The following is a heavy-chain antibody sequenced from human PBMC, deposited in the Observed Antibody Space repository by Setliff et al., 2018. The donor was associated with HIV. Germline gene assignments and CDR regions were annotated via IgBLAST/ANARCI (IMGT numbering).Heavy chain of an antibody. Sequence: LSLTCTVSGGSISHYYWNWIRQPPGKGLEWIGYIYYSGSTNYNPSLKSRVTMSVDTSKNQFSLKLSSVTAADTAVYYCASTYYYDSLHFHHWGQGTLVTVSS. J-gene: IGHJ1*01. CDR2: IYYSGST. V-gene: IGHV4-59*01. CDR1: GGSISHYY. CDR3: ASTYYYDSLHFHH. D-gene: IGHD3-22*01.